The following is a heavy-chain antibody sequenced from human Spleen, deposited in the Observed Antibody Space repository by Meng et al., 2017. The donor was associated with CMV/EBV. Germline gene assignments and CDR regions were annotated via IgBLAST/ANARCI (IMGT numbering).Heavy chain of an antibody. J-gene: IGHJ6*02. CDR2: INPNSGDT. CDR1: GGTFSSYA. Sequence: ASVKVSCKASGGTFSSYAISWVRQAPGQGLEWMGWINPNSGDTNYAQKFQGRLTMTRDTSISTAYMELSRLRSDDTAVYYCATAASLTVFGVVLIVGGPYGMDVWGQGTTVTVSS. V-gene: IGHV1-2*02. D-gene: IGHD3-3*01. CDR3: ATAASLTVFGVVLIVGGPYGMDV.